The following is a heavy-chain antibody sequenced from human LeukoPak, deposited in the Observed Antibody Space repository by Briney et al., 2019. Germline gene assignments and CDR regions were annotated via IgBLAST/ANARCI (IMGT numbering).Heavy chain of an antibody. CDR2: INWNGGNI. J-gene: IGHJ6*03. V-gene: IGHV3-9*01. Sequence: GRSLRLSCAASGFTFDDYAMHWVRQAPGKGLEWVSGINWNGGNIGYADSVKGRFTISRDNAKNSLYLQMNSLRAEDTALYYCAKDIAAAGTSGGYMDVWGKGTTVTISS. CDR3: AKDIAAAGTSGGYMDV. D-gene: IGHD6-13*01. CDR1: GFTFDDYA.